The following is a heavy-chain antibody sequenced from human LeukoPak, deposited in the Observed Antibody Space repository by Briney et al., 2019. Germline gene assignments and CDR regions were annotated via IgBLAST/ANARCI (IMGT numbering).Heavy chain of an antibody. D-gene: IGHD3-3*01. CDR2: IYTSGST. J-gene: IGHJ6*02. CDR3: ARQKSWSGYSNGMDV. CDR1: GGSISSYY. V-gene: IGHV4-4*07. Sequence: PSETLSLTCTVSGGSISSYYWSWIRQPAGKGLEWIGRIYTSGSTNYNPSLKSRVTISVDTSKNQFSLKLSSVTAADTAVYYCARQKSWSGYSNGMDVWGQGTTVTVSS.